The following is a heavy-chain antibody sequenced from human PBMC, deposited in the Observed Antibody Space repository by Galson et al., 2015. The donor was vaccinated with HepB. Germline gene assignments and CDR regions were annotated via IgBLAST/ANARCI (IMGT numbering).Heavy chain of an antibody. CDR1: GFTFSGSA. CDR3: TRREEIAAAALDY. D-gene: IGHD6-13*01. J-gene: IGHJ4*02. CDR2: IRNKANSYAT. Sequence: SLRLSCAASGFTFSGSAVHWVRQASGKGLEWVGRIRNKANSYATTYAASVEGRFTISRDDSKNMAYLQMNSLETDDTAVYYCTRREEIAAAALDYWGLGTLVTVSS. V-gene: IGHV3-73*01.